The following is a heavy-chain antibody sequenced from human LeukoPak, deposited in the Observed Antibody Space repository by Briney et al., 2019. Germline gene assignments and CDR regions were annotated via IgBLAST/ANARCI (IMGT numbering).Heavy chain of an antibody. CDR3: ARPYYYDSRIDP. V-gene: IGHV4-30-4*01. CDR1: GGSISSGDYY. Sequence: SQTLSLTCTVSGGSISSGDYYWSWIRQPSGKGLEWIGYTYYSGSTYYNPSLKSRATISVDTSKNQFSLKLTSVTAADTAVYYCARPYYYDSRIDPWGQGTLVTVSS. CDR2: TYYSGST. D-gene: IGHD3-22*01. J-gene: IGHJ5*02.